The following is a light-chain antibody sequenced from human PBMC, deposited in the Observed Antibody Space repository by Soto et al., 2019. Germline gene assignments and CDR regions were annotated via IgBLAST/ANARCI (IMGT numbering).Light chain of an antibody. V-gene: IGLV1-44*01. CDR1: SSNIGSNT. Sequence: QSVLTQPPSAIGTPGQTVTISCSGTSSNIGSNTVNWYQQVPGAAPKLLIYGNYLRPSGVPDRFSGSKSGTSAYLAISGLQSDDEADYYCAAWDDSLNGVFGGGTKLTVL. CDR3: AAWDDSLNGV. CDR2: GNY. J-gene: IGLJ3*02.